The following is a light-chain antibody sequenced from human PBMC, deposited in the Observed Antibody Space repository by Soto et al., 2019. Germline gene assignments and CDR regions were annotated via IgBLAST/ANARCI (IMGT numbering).Light chain of an antibody. CDR3: QQYNNWPPGT. CDR1: QSVSSN. CDR2: GAS. V-gene: IGKV3-15*01. Sequence: EIVMTQSPATLSVSPGERVTLSCRASQSVSSNLAWYQQKPGQAPRLLIYGASTRATGIPARFSGSGSGTEFTLTINSLQSEDFAFYYCQQYNNWPPGTFGQGTKLEIK. J-gene: IGKJ2*02.